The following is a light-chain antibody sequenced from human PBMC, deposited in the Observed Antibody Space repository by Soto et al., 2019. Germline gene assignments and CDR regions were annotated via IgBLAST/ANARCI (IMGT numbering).Light chain of an antibody. J-gene: IGKJ1*01. Sequence: DIQMTQSPSSLSASVGDRVTITCRASQSISSYLNWYQQKPGKVPKLLIYAASSLQSGVPSRFSGSGSGTDFTLTISSLQPEDFATYYCQQNYSTPRTFGQGTKVEIK. V-gene: IGKV1-39*01. CDR2: AAS. CDR3: QQNYSTPRT. CDR1: QSISSY.